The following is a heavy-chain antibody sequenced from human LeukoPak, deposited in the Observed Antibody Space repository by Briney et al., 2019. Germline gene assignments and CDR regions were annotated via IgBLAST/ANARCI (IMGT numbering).Heavy chain of an antibody. V-gene: IGHV1-46*01. J-gene: IGHJ5*02. Sequence: HGASVTVSCKASGYTFTSYYMHWVRQAPGQGLEWMGIINPSGGSTSYAQKFQGRVTMTRDMSTSTVCMELSSLRSEDTAVYYCARVSSTAGTSSSWFDPWGQGTLVTVSS. D-gene: IGHD6-13*01. CDR3: ARVSSTAGTSSSWFDP. CDR2: INPSGGST. CDR1: GYTFTSYY.